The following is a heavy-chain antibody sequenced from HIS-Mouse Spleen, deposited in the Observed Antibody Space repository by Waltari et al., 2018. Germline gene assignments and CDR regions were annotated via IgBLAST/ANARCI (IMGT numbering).Heavy chain of an antibody. CDR1: GFTFSSYW. CDR2: IKQDGSEK. D-gene: IGHD6-6*01. J-gene: IGHJ4*02. V-gene: IGHV3-7*01. CDR3: AVRKVAARPYYFDY. Sequence: EVQLVESGGGLVQPGGSLRLSCAASGFTFSSYWMSWVRQAPGKGLAWVANIKQDGSEKYYVDSVKGRFTISRDNAKNSLYLQMNSLRAEDTAVYYCAVRKVAARPYYFDYWGQGTLVTVSS.